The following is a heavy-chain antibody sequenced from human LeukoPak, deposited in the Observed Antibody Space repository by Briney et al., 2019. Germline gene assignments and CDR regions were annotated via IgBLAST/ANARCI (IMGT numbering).Heavy chain of an antibody. V-gene: IGHV3-30*18. D-gene: IGHD2-21*02. J-gene: IGHJ3*02. CDR3: AKDVGHIVVVTEGGAFDI. Sequence: GGSLRLSCAASGFTFSSYGMHWVRQAPGKGLEWVAVISYDGSNKYYADSVKGRFTISRDNSKNTLYLQMNSLRAEDTAVYYCAKDVGHIVVVTEGGAFDIWGQGTMVTVSS. CDR2: ISYDGSNK. CDR1: GFTFSSYG.